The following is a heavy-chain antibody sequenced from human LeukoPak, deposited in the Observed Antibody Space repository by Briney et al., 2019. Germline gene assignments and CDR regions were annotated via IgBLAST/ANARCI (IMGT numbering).Heavy chain of an antibody. CDR2: IYTSGST. CDR3: ARVVVAATNYYYYYMDV. J-gene: IGHJ6*03. V-gene: IGHV4-39*07. D-gene: IGHD2-15*01. CDR1: GGSISSSSYY. Sequence: PSETLSLTCTVSGGSISSSSYYWGWIRQPPGKGLEWIGSIYTSGSTNYNPSLKSRVTISVDTSKNQFSLKLSSVTAADTAVYYCARVVVAATNYYYYYMDVWGKGTTVTISS.